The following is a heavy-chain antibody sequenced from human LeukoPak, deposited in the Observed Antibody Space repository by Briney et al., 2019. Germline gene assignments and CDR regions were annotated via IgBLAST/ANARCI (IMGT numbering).Heavy chain of an antibody. CDR2: IIPIFGTA. J-gene: IGHJ5*02. V-gene: IGHV1-69*05. D-gene: IGHD3-16*01. Sequence: ASVKVSCKASGGTFSSYAISWVRQAPGQGLEWMGGIIPIFGTANYAQKFQGRVTITTDESTSTAYMELSRLRSEDTAVYYCARDLGGRHNWFDPWGQGTRVTVSS. CDR1: GGTFSSYA. CDR3: ARDLGGRHNWFDP.